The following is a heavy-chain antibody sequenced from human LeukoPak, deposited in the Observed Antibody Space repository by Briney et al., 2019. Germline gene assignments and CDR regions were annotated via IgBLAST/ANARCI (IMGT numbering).Heavy chain of an antibody. D-gene: IGHD5-12*01. CDR2: IKQDGSEK. J-gene: IGHJ4*02. Sequence: GGSLRLSCAASGFTLSDHWMTWVRQAPGKGLEWVAYIKQDGSEKYYVDSVKGRFTISRDNSKNTLYLQMNSLRAEDTAVYYCAKTPVATIRYFDYWGQGTLVTVSS. CDR1: GFTLSDHW. V-gene: IGHV3-7*05. CDR3: AKTPVATIRYFDY.